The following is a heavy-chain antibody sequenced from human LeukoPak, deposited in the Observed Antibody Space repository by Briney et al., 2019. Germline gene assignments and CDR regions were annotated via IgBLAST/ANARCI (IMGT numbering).Heavy chain of an antibody. J-gene: IGHJ4*02. CDR3: ARERPNKCYFDY. CDR2: INPSTGST. V-gene: IGHV1-46*01. D-gene: IGHD1/OR15-1a*01. CDR1: GYTFTDYY. Sequence: ASVKVSCKASGYTFTDYYVHWVRQAPGQGPEYMGIINPSTGSTNYPQKFQGRITMTRDTSTTTIYMELRSLVSEDTAVYYCARERPNKCYFDYWGQGTLVTVSS.